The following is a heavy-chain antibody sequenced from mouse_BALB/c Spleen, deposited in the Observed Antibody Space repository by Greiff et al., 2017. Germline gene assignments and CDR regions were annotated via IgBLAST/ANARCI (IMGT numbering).Heavy chain of an antibody. CDR1: GYTFTSYN. Sequence: QVQLQQPGAELVKPGASVKMSCKASGYTFTSYNMHWVKQTPGQGLEWVGAIYPGNGDTSYNQKFKGKATLTADKSSSTAYMQLSSLTSEDSAVYYCAIMRVTFFDYWGQGTTLTVSS. J-gene: IGHJ2*01. CDR2: IYPGNGDT. CDR3: AIMRVTFFDY. V-gene: IGHV1-12*01.